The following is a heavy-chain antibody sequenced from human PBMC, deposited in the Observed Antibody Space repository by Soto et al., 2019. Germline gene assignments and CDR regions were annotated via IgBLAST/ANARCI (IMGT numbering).Heavy chain of an antibody. D-gene: IGHD6-19*01. CDR2: ISYDGSNK. V-gene: IGHV3-30-3*01. CDR1: GFTFSSYA. Sequence: QVQLVESGGGVVQPGRSLRLSCAASGFTFSSYAMHWVRQAPGKGLEWVAVISYDGSNKYYADSVKGRFTISRDNFKNTLYLQINSLRAEDTAVYYRARDNAAYGRGWRTRHLDYWGQGNQGTVSS. J-gene: IGHJ4*02. CDR3: ARDNAAYGRGWRTRHLDY.